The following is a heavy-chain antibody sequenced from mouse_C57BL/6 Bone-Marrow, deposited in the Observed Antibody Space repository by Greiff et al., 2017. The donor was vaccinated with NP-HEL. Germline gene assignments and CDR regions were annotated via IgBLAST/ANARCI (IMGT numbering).Heavy chain of an antibody. CDR1: GFTFSSYG. Sequence: EVQLVESGGDLVKPGGSLKLSCAASGFTFSSYGMSWVRQTPDKRLEWVATISTGGSYTYYPDSVKGRFTISRDNAKNTLYLQMSSLKSEDTAMYYYARRPCAMDYWGQGTSVTVSS. J-gene: IGHJ4*01. V-gene: IGHV5-6*01. CDR2: ISTGGSYT. CDR3: ARRPCAMDY.